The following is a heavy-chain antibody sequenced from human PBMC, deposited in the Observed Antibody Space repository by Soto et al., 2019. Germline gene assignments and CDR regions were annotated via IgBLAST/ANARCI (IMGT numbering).Heavy chain of an antibody. D-gene: IGHD5-18*01. V-gene: IGHV4-31*03. CDR3: AGPISGYSYGPSY. CDR1: GGSISSGGYY. Sequence: TSETLSLTCTVSGGSISSGGYYWSWIRQHPRKGLEWIGYIYYSGSTYYNPSLQSRTTISVDTSKNQFSLKLSSVTAADTAVYYCAGPISGYSYGPSYWGQGTLVTVSS. CDR2: IYYSGST. J-gene: IGHJ4*02.